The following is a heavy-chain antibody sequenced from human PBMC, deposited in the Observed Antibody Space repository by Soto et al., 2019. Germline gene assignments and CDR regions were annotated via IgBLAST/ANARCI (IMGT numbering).Heavy chain of an antibody. CDR1: GGSISSSSYY. CDR2: IYYSGST. D-gene: IGHD3-9*01. CDR3: ARSRRGRDILTGDFDY. V-gene: IGHV4-39*01. Sequence: LSLTCTVSGGSISSSSYYWGWIRQPPGKGLEWIGSIYYSGSTYYNPSLKSRVTISVDTSKNQFSLKLSSVTAADTAVYYCARSRRGRDILTGDFDYWGQGTLVTVSS. J-gene: IGHJ4*02.